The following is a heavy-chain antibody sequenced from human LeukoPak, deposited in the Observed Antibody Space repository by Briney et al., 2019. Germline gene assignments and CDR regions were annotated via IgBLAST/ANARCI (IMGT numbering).Heavy chain of an antibody. J-gene: IGHJ2*01. CDR1: GYSISSGYY. D-gene: IGHD6-19*01. CDR3: ARLSSGRYFDL. V-gene: IGHV4-38-2*01. CDR2: IYHSGST. Sequence: SETLSLTCAVSGYSISSGYYWGWIRQPPGKGLEWIGSIYHSGSTYYNPSLKSRVTISVDTSKNQFSLRLSSVTAADPAGYYCARLSSGRYFDLWGRGTLVTVSS.